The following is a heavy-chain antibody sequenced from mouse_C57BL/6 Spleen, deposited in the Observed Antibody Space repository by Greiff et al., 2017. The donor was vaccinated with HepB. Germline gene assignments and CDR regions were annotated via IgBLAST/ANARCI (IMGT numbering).Heavy chain of an antibody. CDR3: ARYYGSPWYFDY. CDR1: GYTFTSYW. D-gene: IGHD1-1*01. CDR2: IDPSDSYT. J-gene: IGHJ2*01. Sequence: QVQLKQSGAELVMPGASVKLSCKASGYTFTSYWMHWVKQRPGQGLEWIGEIDPSDSYTNYNQKFKGKSTLTVDKSSSTAYMQLSSLTSEDSAVYYCARYYGSPWYFDYWGQGTTLTVSS. V-gene: IGHV1-69*01.